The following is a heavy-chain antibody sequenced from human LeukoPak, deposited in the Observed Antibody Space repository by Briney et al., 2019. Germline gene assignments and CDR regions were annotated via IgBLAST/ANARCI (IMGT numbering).Heavy chain of an antibody. CDR3: ARDVSTVTTVLGQTSYYFYGMDV. J-gene: IGHJ6*02. V-gene: IGHV3-21*06. CDR2: ISGSSGHI. D-gene: IGHD4-11*01. Sequence: GGSLRLYCAASGFTFSTYTMKWVRQAPGKGLEWVSSISGSSGHIYYADSVKGRITISRDNAKNSLSLKMNSLRAEDTAVYYCARDVSTVTTVLGQTSYYFYGMDVWGQGTTVTVSS. CDR1: GFTFSTYT.